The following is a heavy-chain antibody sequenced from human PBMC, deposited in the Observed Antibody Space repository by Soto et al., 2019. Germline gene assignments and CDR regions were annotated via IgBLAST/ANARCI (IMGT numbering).Heavy chain of an antibody. Sequence: ASVKVSCKASGYTFTSYYMHWVRQAPGQGLEWMGWINPNSGGTNYAQKFQGWVTMTRDTSISTAYMELSSLRSEDTAVYYCVSSRVATKYFDYWGQGTLVTVSS. CDR3: VSSRVATKYFDY. CDR1: GYTFTSYY. V-gene: IGHV1-2*04. J-gene: IGHJ4*02. CDR2: INPNSGGT. D-gene: IGHD5-12*01.